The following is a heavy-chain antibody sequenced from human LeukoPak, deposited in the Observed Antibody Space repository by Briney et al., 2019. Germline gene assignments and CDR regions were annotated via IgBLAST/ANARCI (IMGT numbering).Heavy chain of an antibody. V-gene: IGHV1-18*01. J-gene: IGHJ3*02. Sequence: ASVKVSCKASGYTFTSYGITWVRQAPEQGLEWMGWFSVHNGNTHYAQKLQGRVTMTTDTSTRTAYMELRSLRSDDTAVYYCARDSRGYYGSGNPYGAFDIWGQGTMVTVSS. CDR2: FSVHNGNT. CDR1: GYTFTSYG. CDR3: ARDSRGYYGSGNPYGAFDI. D-gene: IGHD3-10*01.